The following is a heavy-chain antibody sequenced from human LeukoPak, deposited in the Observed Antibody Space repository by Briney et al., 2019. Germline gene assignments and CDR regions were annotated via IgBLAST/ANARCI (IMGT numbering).Heavy chain of an antibody. CDR2: INHSGST. Sequence: SETLSLTCAVYGGSFSGYCWSWIRQPPGKGLEWIGEINHSGSTNYNPSLRSRVTISVDTSKNQFSLKLSSVTAADTAVYYCARSRRIDYWGQGTLVTVSS. J-gene: IGHJ4*02. CDR3: ARSRRIDY. CDR1: GGSFSGYC. V-gene: IGHV4-34*01.